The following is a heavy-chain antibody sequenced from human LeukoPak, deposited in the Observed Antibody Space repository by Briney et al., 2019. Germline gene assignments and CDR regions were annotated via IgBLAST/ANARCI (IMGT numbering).Heavy chain of an antibody. CDR2: ISWNSGSI. CDR3: ARVMSRGIYGDYVSYFDY. CDR1: GITFDDYA. D-gene: IGHD4-17*01. J-gene: IGHJ4*02. Sequence: GGSLRLSCAASGITFDDYAMHWVRQAPGKGLEWVSGISWNSGSIGYADSVKGRFTISRDNAKNSLYLQMNSLRAEDTAVYYCARVMSRGIYGDYVSYFDYWGQGTLVTVSS. V-gene: IGHV3-9*01.